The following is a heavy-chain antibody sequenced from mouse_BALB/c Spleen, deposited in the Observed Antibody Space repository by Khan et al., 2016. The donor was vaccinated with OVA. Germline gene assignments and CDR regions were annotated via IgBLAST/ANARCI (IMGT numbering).Heavy chain of an antibody. Sequence: GTVLARSGASVKMSCKAFGHTCTSYWMHWIKQRPGQGLEWIGAIHPGNSDITYNQKFKGKAKLTAVTSTTTAYMELSSLANEDPAVYYGTRRNWDVAWFLYWGQGTMVTVSA. CDR2: IHPGNSDI. J-gene: IGHJ3*01. CDR1: GHTCTSYW. CDR3: TRRNWDVAWFLY. V-gene: IGHV1-5*01. D-gene: IGHD4-1*01.